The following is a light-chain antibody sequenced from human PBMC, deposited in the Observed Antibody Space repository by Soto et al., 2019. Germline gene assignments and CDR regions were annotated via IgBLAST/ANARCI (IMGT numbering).Light chain of an antibody. V-gene: IGKV3-15*01. CDR2: GAS. J-gene: IGKJ2*03. CDR3: QQGNGFPYS. CDR1: QSVSSN. Sequence: EIVMTQSPATLSVSPGERATLSCRASQSVSSNLAWYQQKPGQAPRLLIYGASTRATGIPARFSGNGSGTEFTLTISSLQPEDFATYYCQQGNGFPYSFGQGTTLEIK.